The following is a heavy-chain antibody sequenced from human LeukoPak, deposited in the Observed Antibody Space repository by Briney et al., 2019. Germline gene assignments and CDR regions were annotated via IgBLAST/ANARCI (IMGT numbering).Heavy chain of an antibody. V-gene: IGHV4-59*01. CDR1: GGSISSYY. J-gene: IGHJ3*02. D-gene: IGHD3-22*01. CDR2: IYYSGST. Sequence: PSETLSLTCTVSGGSISSYYWSWIRQPPGKGLEWIGYIYYSGSTNYNPSLKSRVTISVDTSKNQFSLKLSSVTAADTAVYYCARYDSSSCDAFDIWGQGTMVTVSS. CDR3: ARYDSSSCDAFDI.